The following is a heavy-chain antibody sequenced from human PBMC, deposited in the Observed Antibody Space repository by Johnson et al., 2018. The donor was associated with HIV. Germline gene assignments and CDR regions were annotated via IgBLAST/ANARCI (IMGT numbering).Heavy chain of an antibody. CDR2: ISYDGSNK. Sequence: MQLVESGGGLVKPGGSLRLSCAASGFTFSSYAMHWVRQAPGKGLEWVAVISYDGSNKYYADSVKGRFTISRDSSKNTLYLQMNSLRAEDTALYYCARVRTGDSSGYHDAFDIWGQGTMVTVSS. CDR1: GFTFSSYA. CDR3: ARVRTGDSSGYHDAFDI. D-gene: IGHD3-22*01. V-gene: IGHV3-30*04. J-gene: IGHJ3*02.